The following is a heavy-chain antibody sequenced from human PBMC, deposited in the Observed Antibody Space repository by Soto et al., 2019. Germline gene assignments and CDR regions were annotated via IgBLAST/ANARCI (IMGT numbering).Heavy chain of an antibody. CDR3: ARGSGLYYYGMDV. CDR1: GGSFSGYS. CDR2: INPSGST. Sequence: QVQLQQWGAGLLKPSATLSLTCAVFGGSFSGYSWSWFRQPPGKGLGWIGEINPSGSTNYNPSLKSRVTRTVDTSKNQVSLKLSSVTAADTAVYDCARGSGLYYYGMDVWGQGTTVTASS. V-gene: IGHV4-34*01. D-gene: IGHD3-10*01. J-gene: IGHJ6*02.